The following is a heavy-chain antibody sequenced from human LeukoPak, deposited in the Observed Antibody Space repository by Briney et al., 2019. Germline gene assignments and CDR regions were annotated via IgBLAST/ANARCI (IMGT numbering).Heavy chain of an antibody. CDR2: INHSGST. CDR3: ARGRSDILTGFPFDY. V-gene: IGHV4-34*01. D-gene: IGHD3-9*01. Sequence: PSETLYLPCAVSGGSFSGYYWSWIRQHPGKGLEGIGEINHSGSTNYNPSLKSRVTISVDTSKNQFSLKLSSVTAADTAVYYCARGRSDILTGFPFDYWGQGTLVTVSS. J-gene: IGHJ4*02. CDR1: GGSFSGYY.